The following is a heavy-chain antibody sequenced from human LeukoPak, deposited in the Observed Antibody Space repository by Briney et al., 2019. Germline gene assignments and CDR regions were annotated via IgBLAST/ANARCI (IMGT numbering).Heavy chain of an antibody. D-gene: IGHD3-9*01. J-gene: IGHJ3*02. Sequence: SVKVSCKASGGTFSSYAISWVRQAPGQGLEWMGGIIPIFGTANYAQKFQGRVTITADKSTSTAYMELSSLRSEDTAVYYCARDRVWYYDILTGYSRQRAFDIWGQGTMVTVSS. V-gene: IGHV1-69*06. CDR3: ARDRVWYYDILTGYSRQRAFDI. CDR1: GGTFSSYA. CDR2: IIPIFGTA.